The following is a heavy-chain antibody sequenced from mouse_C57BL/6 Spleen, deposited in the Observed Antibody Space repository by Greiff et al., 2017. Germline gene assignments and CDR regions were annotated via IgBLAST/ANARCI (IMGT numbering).Heavy chain of an antibody. D-gene: IGHD1-1*01. CDR2: ISSGSSTI. J-gene: IGHJ2*01. CDR3: ARNDGSSYCDY. CDR1: GFTFSDYG. Sequence: EVKVEESGGGLVKPGGSLKLSCAASGFTFSDYGMHWVRQAPEKGLEWVAYISSGSSTIYYADTVKGRFAISRDNAKNTLFLQMTSLRSEDTAMYYCARNDGSSYCDYWGQGTTLTVSS. V-gene: IGHV5-17*01.